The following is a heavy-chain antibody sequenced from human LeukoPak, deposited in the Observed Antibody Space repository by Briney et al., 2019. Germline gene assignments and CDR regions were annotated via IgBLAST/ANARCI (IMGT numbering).Heavy chain of an antibody. CDR3: ARGGYYYGSGSYLYYFDH. V-gene: IGHV4-34*01. Sequence: SETLSLTCAVYGGSFSGYYWSWIRQPPGKGLEWIGEINHSGSTNYNPSLKSRVTISVDTSKNQFSLKLSSVTAADTAVYYCARGGYYYGSGSYLYYFDHWGQGTLVTVSS. CDR2: INHSGST. J-gene: IGHJ4*02. D-gene: IGHD3-10*01. CDR1: GGSFSGYY.